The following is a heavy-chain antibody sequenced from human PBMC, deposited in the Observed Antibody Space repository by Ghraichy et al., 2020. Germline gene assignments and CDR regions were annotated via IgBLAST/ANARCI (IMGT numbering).Heavy chain of an antibody. J-gene: IGHJ6*02. Sequence: GGSLRLSCAASGFTFSSYAMSWVRQAPGKGLEWVSAISGSGGSTYYADSVKGRFTISRDNSKNTLYLQMNSLRAEDTAVYYCANVGEITMVRGVIQSLSGYYGMDVWGQGTTVTVSS. CDR2: ISGSGGST. CDR1: GFTFSSYA. D-gene: IGHD3-10*01. V-gene: IGHV3-23*01. CDR3: ANVGEITMVRGVIQSLSGYYGMDV.